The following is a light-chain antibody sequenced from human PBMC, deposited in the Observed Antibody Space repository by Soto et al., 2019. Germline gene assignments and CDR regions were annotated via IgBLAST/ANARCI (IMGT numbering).Light chain of an antibody. CDR3: QQYGNSRWT. Sequence: IVLTQSPGTLSLSPGERATLSCRASQSVSSSYLAWYQQRPGQAPRLFIYGASSRATGIPDRFSGSGSGTDFALTISRLEPEDFAVYYCQQYGNSRWTFGQGTKVDIK. J-gene: IGKJ1*01. CDR1: QSVSSSY. V-gene: IGKV3-20*01. CDR2: GAS.